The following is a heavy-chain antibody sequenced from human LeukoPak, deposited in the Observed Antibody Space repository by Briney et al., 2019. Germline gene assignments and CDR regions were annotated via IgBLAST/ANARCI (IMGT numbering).Heavy chain of an antibody. CDR3: AKVLSGTYLRPFDY. J-gene: IGHJ4*02. Sequence: GGSLRLSCAASGFTFSSYGMHWVRQAPGKGLEWVSFIRYDGSNKFYADSVKGRFTISRDNSKNTLYLQMNSLRAGDTAVYYCAKVLSGTYLRPFDYWGQGTLVTVSS. D-gene: IGHD1-26*01. CDR1: GFTFSSYG. CDR2: IRYDGSNK. V-gene: IGHV3-30*02.